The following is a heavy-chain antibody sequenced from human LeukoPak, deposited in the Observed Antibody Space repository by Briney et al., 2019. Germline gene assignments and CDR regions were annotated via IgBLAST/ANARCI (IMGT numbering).Heavy chain of an antibody. CDR1: GGSISSYY. CDR3: ARVYCSGGSCYFDY. V-gene: IGHV4-59*01. D-gene: IGHD2-15*01. J-gene: IGHJ4*02. Sequence: SETLSLTCTVSGGSISSYYWSWIRKPPGKGLEWIGYIYYSGSTNYNPSLKSRVTISVDTSKNQFSLKLSSVTAADTAVYYCARVYCSGGSCYFDYWGQGTLVTVSS. CDR2: IYYSGST.